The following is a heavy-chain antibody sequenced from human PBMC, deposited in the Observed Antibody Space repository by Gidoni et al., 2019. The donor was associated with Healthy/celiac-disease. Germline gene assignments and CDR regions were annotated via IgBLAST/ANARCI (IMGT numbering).Heavy chain of an antibody. J-gene: IGHJ6*03. Sequence: QVQLQDSGPGLVMPSEPLSLTCAVPGYSISSGYHWGWLRQPPGKGLEWIGSIYHRGSTYYNPSLKSRVTISVDTSKNQFSLKLSSVTAADTAVYYCARESFSMVVAATPDSYYMDVWGKGTTVTVSS. D-gene: IGHD2-15*01. CDR3: ARESFSMVVAATPDSYYMDV. V-gene: IGHV4-38-2*02. CDR1: GYSISSGYH. CDR2: IYHRGST.